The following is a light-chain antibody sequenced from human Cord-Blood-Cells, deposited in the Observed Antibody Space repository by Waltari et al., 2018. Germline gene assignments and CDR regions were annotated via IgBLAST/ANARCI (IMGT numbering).Light chain of an antibody. J-gene: IGKJ1*01. Sequence: DIQMPQSPYSLSASVGDRVTITCRASQGISNSLAWYQQKPGKAPKLLLYAASRLESGVPSRFSGSGAGTDYTLTISSLQPEDFATYYCQQYYSTPTFGQGTKVEIK. V-gene: IGKV1-NL1*01. CDR1: QGISNS. CDR3: QQYYSTPT. CDR2: AAS.